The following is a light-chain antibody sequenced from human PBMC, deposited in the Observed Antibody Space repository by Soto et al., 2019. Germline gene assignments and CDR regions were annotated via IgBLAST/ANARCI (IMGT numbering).Light chain of an antibody. J-gene: IGKJ2*01. V-gene: IGKV1-9*01. CDR3: QQLNSYDT. CDR2: AAS. CDR1: QGISSY. Sequence: DIQLTQSPSFLSASVGDRVTITCRASQGISSYLAWYQQKPGKAPKLLIYAASTLQSGVPSRFSGSGSGTEFTLTISSLQPEDFATYYRQQLNSYDTFGQGTKLEIK.